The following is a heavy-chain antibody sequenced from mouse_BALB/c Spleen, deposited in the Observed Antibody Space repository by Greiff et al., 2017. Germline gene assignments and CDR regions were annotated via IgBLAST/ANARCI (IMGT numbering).Heavy chain of an antibody. CDR1: GFTFSSYG. D-gene: IGHD2-3*01. CDR2: ISSGGSYT. Sequence: EVKLVESGGDLVKPGGSLKLSCAASGFTFSSYGMSWVRQTPDKRLEWVATISSGGSYTYYPDRVKGRCTISRDNAKNTLYLQMSSLKSEDTAMYYCARRYEPRFFAYWGQGTLVTVSA. CDR3: ARRYEPRFFAY. V-gene: IGHV5-6*02. J-gene: IGHJ3*01.